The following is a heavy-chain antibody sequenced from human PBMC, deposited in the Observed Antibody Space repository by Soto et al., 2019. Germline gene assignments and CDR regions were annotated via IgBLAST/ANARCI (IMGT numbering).Heavy chain of an antibody. Sequence: GGSLRLSCAASGFTFSSYGMHWVRQAPGKGLEWVAVMSYDESNKYYADSVKGRSTVSRDNSKNTLYLQMNSLRSEDTAVYYCAKDLRGYNYYYYGMDVWGQGTTVTVSS. V-gene: IGHV3-30*18. CDR1: GFTFSSYG. CDR2: MSYDESNK. CDR3: AKDLRGYNYYYYGMDV. D-gene: IGHD5-12*01. J-gene: IGHJ6*02.